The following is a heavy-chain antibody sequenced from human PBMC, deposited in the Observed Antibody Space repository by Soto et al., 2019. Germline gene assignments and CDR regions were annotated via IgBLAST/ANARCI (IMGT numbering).Heavy chain of an antibody. CDR1: GGSLSSSAYS. V-gene: IGHV4-30-2*01. J-gene: IGHJ5*02. Sequence: SETLSLTCAVSGGSLSSSAYSWSWIRQPPGKGLEWIGFIYQSGSTYYNPSLKSRVTMSLDRPKNQFSLKLSSVTAADTAVYYCARDRSTYGGGGTGEVKENWFDPWGQGALVTVSS. CDR3: ARDRSTYGGGGTGEVKENWFDP. CDR2: IYQSGST. D-gene: IGHD2-8*01.